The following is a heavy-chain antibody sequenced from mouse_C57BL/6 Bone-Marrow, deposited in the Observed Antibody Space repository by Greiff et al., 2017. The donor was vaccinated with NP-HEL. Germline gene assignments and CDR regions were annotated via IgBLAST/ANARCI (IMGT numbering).Heavy chain of an antibody. CDR1: GYTFTDYN. V-gene: IGHV1-18*01. D-gene: IGHD4-1*01. Sequence: EVQVVESGPELVKPGASVKIPCKASGYTFTDYNMDWVKQSHGKSLEWIGDINPNNGGTIYNQKFKGKATLTVDKSSSTAYMELRSLTSEDTAVYYCASLFNWSYAMDYWGQGTSVTVSS. J-gene: IGHJ4*01. CDR2: INPNNGGT. CDR3: ASLFNWSYAMDY.